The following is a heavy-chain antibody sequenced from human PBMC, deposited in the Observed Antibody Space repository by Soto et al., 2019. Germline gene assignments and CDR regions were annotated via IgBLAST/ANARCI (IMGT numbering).Heavy chain of an antibody. J-gene: IGHJ4*02. D-gene: IGHD2-2*01. CDR1: GFTFSDYS. V-gene: IGHV3-7*01. CDR3: AKWGYCSSATCYGGWWWVES. Sequence: EVQLVESGGGLVQPGGSLRLSCTASGFTFSDYSMTWVRQAPGKGLEWVASISKDGSTKYYVDSVKGRFTISRDNPKNSLYLQMNSLRDEDAAVYYCAKWGYCSSATCYGGWWWVESWGQGTLVTVSS. CDR2: ISKDGSTK.